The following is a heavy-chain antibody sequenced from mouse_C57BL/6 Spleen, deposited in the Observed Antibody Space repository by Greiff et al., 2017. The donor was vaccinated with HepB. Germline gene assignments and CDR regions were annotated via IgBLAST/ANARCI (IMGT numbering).Heavy chain of an antibody. CDR3: ARGRGHSSGFGRAMDY. J-gene: IGHJ4*01. D-gene: IGHD3-1*01. V-gene: IGHV5-17*01. CDR2: ISSGSSTI. Sequence: EVQVVESGGGLVKPGGSLKLSCAASGFTFSDYGMHWVRQAPEKGLEWVAYISSGSSTIYYADTVKGRFTISRDNAKNTLFLQMTSLRSEDTAMYYCARGRGHSSGFGRAMDYWGQGTSVTVSS. CDR1: GFTFSDYG.